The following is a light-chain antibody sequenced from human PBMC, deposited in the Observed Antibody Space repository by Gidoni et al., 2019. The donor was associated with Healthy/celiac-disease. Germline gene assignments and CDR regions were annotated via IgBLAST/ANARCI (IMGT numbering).Light chain of an antibody. CDR2: SAS. CDR3: QQYSSYPYT. CDR1: QSISSW. J-gene: IGKJ2*01. Sequence: DIQMTHSPSTLSASVGDRITITCRASQSISSWFAWYQQKPGNAPKLLIYSASSLESGVPSRFSGSGSGTEFTLTISRLQPDDFATYYCQQYSSYPYTFGQGTKLEIK. V-gene: IGKV1-5*03.